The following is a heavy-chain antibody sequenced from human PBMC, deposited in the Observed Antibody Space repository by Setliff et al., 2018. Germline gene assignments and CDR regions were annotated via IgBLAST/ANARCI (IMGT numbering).Heavy chain of an antibody. CDR3: AKDGSSSGSWSFDL. J-gene: IGHJ2*01. D-gene: IGHD6-13*01. Sequence: GGSLRLSCAASGFTFDDYGMSWVRQAPGKGLEWVSGITWNGARTGYVDSVKGQFTISRDNSKNTLYLQMNSLRAEDTAVYYCAKDGSSSGSWSFDLWGRGTLVTVSS. CDR2: ITWNGART. V-gene: IGHV3-20*04. CDR1: GFTFDDYG.